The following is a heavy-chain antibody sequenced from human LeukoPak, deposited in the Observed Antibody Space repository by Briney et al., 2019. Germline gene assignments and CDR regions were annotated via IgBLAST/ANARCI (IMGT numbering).Heavy chain of an antibody. Sequence: SETLSLTCTVSGGSISSSSYYWGWIRQPPGKGLQWIGNIYYSGNSYYNPSLKSRVTMAVDTSKNQFSLKLTSVTAADTAVYYCARVGPTVTKGGIHWFDPWGQGTLVTVSS. D-gene: IGHD4-17*01. CDR3: ARVGPTVTKGGIHWFDP. CDR1: GGSISSSSYY. J-gene: IGHJ5*02. CDR2: IYYSGNS. V-gene: IGHV4-39*01.